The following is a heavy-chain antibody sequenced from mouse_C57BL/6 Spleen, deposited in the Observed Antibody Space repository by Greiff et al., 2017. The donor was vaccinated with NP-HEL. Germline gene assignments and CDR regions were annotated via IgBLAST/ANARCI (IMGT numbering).Heavy chain of an antibody. D-gene: IGHD2-5*01. CDR3: TTHSNYVRAMDY. J-gene: IGHJ4*01. Sequence: EVQLQQSGAELVRPGASVKLSCTASGFTIKDYYMHWVKQRPEQGLEWIGRIDPEDGDTEYAPKFQGKATMTADTSSNTAYLQLSSLTSEDTAVYYCTTHSNYVRAMDYWGQGTSVTVSS. CDR2: IDPEDGDT. CDR1: GFTIKDYY. V-gene: IGHV14-1*01.